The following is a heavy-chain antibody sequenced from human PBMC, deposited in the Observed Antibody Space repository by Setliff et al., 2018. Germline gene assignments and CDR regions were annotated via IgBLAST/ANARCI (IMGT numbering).Heavy chain of an antibody. J-gene: IGHJ4*02. Sequence: SETLSLTCTVSGGSISSYYWSWIRQHPGKGLEWIGYIHHTGTTFYNPSLRSRVTISVDTSKNQFSLKLTSLTAADTAVYYCARAKDGYDFDYFDYWGQGTPVTVSS. V-gene: IGHV4-59*06. CDR2: IHHTGTT. D-gene: IGHD5-12*01. CDR3: ARAKDGYDFDYFDY. CDR1: GGSISSYY.